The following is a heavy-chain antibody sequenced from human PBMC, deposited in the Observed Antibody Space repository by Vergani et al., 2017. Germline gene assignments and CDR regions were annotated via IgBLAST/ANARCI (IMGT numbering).Heavy chain of an antibody. Sequence: EVQLVESGGGLVQPEGSLRLSCAASGFTFSSYSVTWVRQAPGKGLDCVSYISSSSSSIYYADSVKGRFTISRDNAKNSLYLQMNSLRAEDTAVYYCAKVGRSEVAGTFGAFDIWGQGTMVTVSS. V-gene: IGHV3-48*01. J-gene: IGHJ3*02. CDR1: GFTFSSYS. CDR3: AKVGRSEVAGTFGAFDI. CDR2: ISSSSSSI. D-gene: IGHD6-19*01.